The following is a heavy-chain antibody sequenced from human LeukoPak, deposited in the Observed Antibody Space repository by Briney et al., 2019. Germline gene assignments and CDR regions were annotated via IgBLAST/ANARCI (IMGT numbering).Heavy chain of an antibody. CDR3: AREGNYYDMDV. CDR1: GFTVSSNY. CDR2: IFSGGTT. Sequence: PGGSLRLSCAASGFTVSSNYMSWVRQAPGKGLEWVSVIFSGGTTYYAGSVKGRFTISRDNSKNTLYLQMNSLRAEDTAMYYCAREGNYYDMDVWGQGTTVTVSS. V-gene: IGHV3-53*01. J-gene: IGHJ6*02.